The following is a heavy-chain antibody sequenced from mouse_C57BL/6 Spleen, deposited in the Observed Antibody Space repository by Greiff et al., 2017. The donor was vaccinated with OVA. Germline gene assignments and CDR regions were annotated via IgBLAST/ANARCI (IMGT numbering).Heavy chain of an antibody. CDR2: IRLKSDNYAT. CDR1: GFTFSNYW. V-gene: IGHV6-3*01. CDR3: TNLDV. J-gene: IGHJ1*03. Sequence: EVKVEESGGGLVQPGGSMKLSCVASGFTFSNYWMNWVRQSPEKGLEWVAQIRLKSDNYATHYAESVKGRFTISRDDSKSSVYLQMNNLRAEDTGIYYCTNLDVWGTGTTVTVSS.